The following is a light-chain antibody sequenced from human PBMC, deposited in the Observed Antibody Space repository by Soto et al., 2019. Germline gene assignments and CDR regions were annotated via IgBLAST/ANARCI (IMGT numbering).Light chain of an antibody. CDR2: GAS. CDR3: QQYGSSPIT. CDR1: QSVSSSY. J-gene: IGKJ5*01. V-gene: IGKV3-20*01. Sequence: EIVLTQSPGTLSLSPGERASLSCRASQSVSSSYLAWYQQKPGQGPRLLIYGASFRATGIPDRFSGSGSGTDVTITISRLEPEDFEVYYCQQYGSSPITFGQGTRLEIK.